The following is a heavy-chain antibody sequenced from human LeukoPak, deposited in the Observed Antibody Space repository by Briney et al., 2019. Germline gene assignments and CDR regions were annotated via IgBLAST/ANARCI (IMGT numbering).Heavy chain of an antibody. CDR1: GDSVSSNSAA. Sequence: SQTLSLTCVISGDSVSSNSAAWNWIRQSQSRGLEWLGRTYYRSKWYNDYAVSVKSRITINPDTSKNQFSLHLNSVTPEDTAVYYCAGYSYGVRPSWGQGTLVTVSS. D-gene: IGHD5-18*01. V-gene: IGHV6-1*01. J-gene: IGHJ5*02. CDR3: AGYSYGVRPS. CDR2: TYYRSKWYN.